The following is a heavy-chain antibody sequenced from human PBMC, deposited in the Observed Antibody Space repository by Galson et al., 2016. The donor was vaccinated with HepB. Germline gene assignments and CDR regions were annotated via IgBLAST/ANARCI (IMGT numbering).Heavy chain of an antibody. CDR2: VGTTGDT. V-gene: IGHV3-13*01. CDR3: ARGSPYWTGYYFFDS. D-gene: IGHD3/OR15-3a*01. J-gene: IGHJ4*02. CDR1: GFTFSNYD. Sequence: SLRLSCAASGFTFSNYDMHWVRQVTGRGLEWISAVGTTGDTHYPDSVKGRFTISRENAKNSFYLQMDSLRAGDTAVYYCARGSPYWTGYYFFDSWGQWALVPVSS.